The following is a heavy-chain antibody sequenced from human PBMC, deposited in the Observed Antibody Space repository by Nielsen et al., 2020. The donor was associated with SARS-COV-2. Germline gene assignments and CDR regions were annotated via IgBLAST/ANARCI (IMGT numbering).Heavy chain of an antibody. CDR2: IYYSGST. CDR1: GGSISSSSYY. CDR3: AEKMYSSGGTGAFDI. Sequence: SETLSLTCTVSGGSISSSSYYWGWIRQPPGKGLEWIGSIYYSGSTYYNPSLKSRVTISVDTSKNQFSLKLSSVTAADTAVYYCAEKMYSSGGTGAFDIWGQGTMVTVSS. J-gene: IGHJ3*02. D-gene: IGHD6-19*01. V-gene: IGHV4-39*01.